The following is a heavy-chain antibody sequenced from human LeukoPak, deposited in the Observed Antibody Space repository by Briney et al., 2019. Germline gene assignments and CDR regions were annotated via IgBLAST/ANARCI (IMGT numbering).Heavy chain of an antibody. CDR3: ASRVEQQPLDAFDI. J-gene: IGHJ3*02. CDR2: IYYSRST. D-gene: IGHD6-13*01. Sequence: ASETLSLTCTVSGGSISSGDYFWSWIRQPPGKGLEWIGYIYYSRSTYYNPSLKSRVTISVDTSKNQFSLKLSSVTAADTAVYYCASRVEQQPLDAFDIWGQGTMVTVSS. CDR1: GGSISSGDYF. V-gene: IGHV4-30-4*08.